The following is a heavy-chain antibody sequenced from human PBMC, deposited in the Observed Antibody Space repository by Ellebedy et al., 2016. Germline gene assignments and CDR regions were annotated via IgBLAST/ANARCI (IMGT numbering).Heavy chain of an antibody. J-gene: IGHJ5*02. V-gene: IGHV1-18*01. Sequence: ASVKVSCKASGYTFNIYGISWVRQAPGQGLEWMGWISVYNGNTNYAQKFQGRVTMTTETSTSTAYMGLRSLRSDDTAVYYCARDDSAGFGELLGGSFDPWGQGTLVTVSS. CDR1: GYTFNIYG. D-gene: IGHD3-10*01. CDR3: ARDDSAGFGELLGGSFDP. CDR2: ISVYNGNT.